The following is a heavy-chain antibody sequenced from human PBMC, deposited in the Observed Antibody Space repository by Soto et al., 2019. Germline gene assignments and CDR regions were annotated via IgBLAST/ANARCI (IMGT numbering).Heavy chain of an antibody. J-gene: IGHJ4*02. CDR3: ARGWYGDY. CDR2: ISAHNGNT. Sequence: QVHLVQSGAEVKKPGASVKVSCKGSGYTFTSYGITWVRQAPGQGLEWMGWISAHNGNTIYAQKLQGRVTGTRDTSTSTAYMELRGLGSDDTAVYYCARGWYGDYWGQGALVTVSS. CDR1: GYTFTSYG. V-gene: IGHV1-18*01. D-gene: IGHD2-15*01.